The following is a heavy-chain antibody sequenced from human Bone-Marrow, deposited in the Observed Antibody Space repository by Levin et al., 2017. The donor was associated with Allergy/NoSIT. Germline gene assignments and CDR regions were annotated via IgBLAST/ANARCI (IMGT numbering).Heavy chain of an antibody. V-gene: IGHV4-59*08. CDR2: IYYDGGT. D-gene: IGHD6-13*01. J-gene: IGHJ5*02. CDR1: GGSIRNYY. CDR3: ARLGSSWDNWFDP. Sequence: SETLSLTCTVSGGSIRNYYWSWIRQPPGKGLEWIGYIYYDGGTNYSPSLKSRTTLSVDTSKNQFSLRLSSVTAADTAVYYCARLGSSWDNWFDPWGQGTLVTVSS.